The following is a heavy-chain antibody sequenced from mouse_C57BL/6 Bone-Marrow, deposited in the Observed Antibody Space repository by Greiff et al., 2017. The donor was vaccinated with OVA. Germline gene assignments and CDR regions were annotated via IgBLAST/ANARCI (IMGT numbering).Heavy chain of an antibody. CDR2: ISNLAYSI. CDR3: ARRGNYAPFDY. D-gene: IGHD1-1*02. V-gene: IGHV5-15*01. CDR1: GFTFSDYG. J-gene: IGHJ2*01. Sequence: EVKLMESGGGLVQPGGSLKLSCAASGFTFSDYGMAWVRQAPRKGPEWVAFISNLAYSIYYADTVRGRFTISRENAKNTLYLEMSSLRSEDTAMYYCARRGNYAPFDYWGQGTTLTVSS.